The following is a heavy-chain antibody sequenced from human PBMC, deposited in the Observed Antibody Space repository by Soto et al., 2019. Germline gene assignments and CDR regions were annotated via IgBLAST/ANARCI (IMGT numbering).Heavy chain of an antibody. Sequence: ALETLSLSYTVSGGSISSGDYYWTWIRQPPGKGLEWIGYVYDSGSTSYNPSLKSRLTISVDTSKNQFSLKLKSVTAADTAVYYCARGTKYYYQGMDVWGQGTTVTVSS. CDR2: VYDSGST. V-gene: IGHV4-61*08. CDR3: ARGTKYYYQGMDV. CDR1: GGSISSGDYY. J-gene: IGHJ6*02.